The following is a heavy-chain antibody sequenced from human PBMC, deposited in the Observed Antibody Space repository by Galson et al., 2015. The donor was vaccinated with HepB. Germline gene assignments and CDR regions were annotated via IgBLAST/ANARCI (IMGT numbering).Heavy chain of an antibody. V-gene: IGHV3-21*01. D-gene: IGHD6-19*01. CDR3: ARDQDSSGWAVL. J-gene: IGHJ4*02. CDR2: ISSSSSYI. Sequence: SLRLSCAASGFTFSSYSMNWVRQAPGKGLEWVSSISSSSSYIYYADSVKGRFTISRDNAKNSLYLQMNSLRAEDTAVYYCARDQDSSGWAVLWGQGTLVTVSS. CDR1: GFTFSSYS.